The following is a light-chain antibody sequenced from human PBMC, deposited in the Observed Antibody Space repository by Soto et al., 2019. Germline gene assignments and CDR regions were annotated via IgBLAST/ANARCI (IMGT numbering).Light chain of an antibody. Sequence: EIVMTQSPATLSVSPGERATLSCRASQSISITLAWYQQKPGQAPRLLIYGASTRATDIPARFSGSGPGTEFTLTISGLQAEDFAVYYCQQYNNWPRTFGGGTKVEI. CDR2: GAS. V-gene: IGKV3-15*01. J-gene: IGKJ4*01. CDR1: QSISIT. CDR3: QQYNNWPRT.